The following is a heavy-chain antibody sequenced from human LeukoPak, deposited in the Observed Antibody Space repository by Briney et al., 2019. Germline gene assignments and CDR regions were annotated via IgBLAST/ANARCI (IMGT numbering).Heavy chain of an antibody. J-gene: IGHJ4*02. V-gene: IGHV4-34*01. CDR3: ARSTAGRLLRY. Sequence: SETLSLTCAVYGGSFSGYYWSWIRQPPGKGLEWIGEINHSGSTNYNPSLKSRVTISVDTSKNQFSLKLSSVTAADTAVYYCARSTAGRLLRYWGQGTLVTVSS. CDR2: INHSGST. CDR1: GGSFSGYY. D-gene: IGHD3-9*01.